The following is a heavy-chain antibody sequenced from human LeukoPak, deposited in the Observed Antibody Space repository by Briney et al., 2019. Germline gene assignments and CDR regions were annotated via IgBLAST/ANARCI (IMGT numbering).Heavy chain of an antibody. V-gene: IGHV4-34*01. J-gene: IGHJ3*02. Sequence: SETLSLTCAVYGGSLSGYYWSWIRQPPGKGLEWIGEINHSGSTDYNPSLKSRVTISVDTSKNQFSLKLSSVTAADTAVYYCARHHSPYYDFWSGYQNAFDIWGQGTMVTVSS. CDR1: GGSLSGYY. D-gene: IGHD3-3*01. CDR2: INHSGST. CDR3: ARHHSPYYDFWSGYQNAFDI.